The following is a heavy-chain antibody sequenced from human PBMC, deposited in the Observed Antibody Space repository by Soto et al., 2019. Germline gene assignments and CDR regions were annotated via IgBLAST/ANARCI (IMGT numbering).Heavy chain of an antibody. CDR1: GFSLSTSGVG. V-gene: IGHV2-5*02. CDR2: IYWDDDK. D-gene: IGHD6-13*01. J-gene: IGHJ4*02. CDR3: AHRRLVGSSPAFGY. Sequence: QITLKESGPTLVKPTQTLTLTCTFSGFSLSTSGVGVGWIRQPPGKALEWLALIYWDDDKRYSPSLKSRLTITKDTSKNQVVLTMTNMDPVDTATYYCAHRRLVGSSPAFGYWGQGTLVTVSS.